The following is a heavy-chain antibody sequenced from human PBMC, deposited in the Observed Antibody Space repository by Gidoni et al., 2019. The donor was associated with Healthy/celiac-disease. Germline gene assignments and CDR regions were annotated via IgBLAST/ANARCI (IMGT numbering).Heavy chain of an antibody. V-gene: IGHV1-2*02. D-gene: IGHD2-2*02. Sequence: QVQLVQSGAEVKKPGASVKVSCKASGYPFTGYYMHWVRQAPGQGLEWMGWINPDSGGTNYVQKFQGRVTMTRDTSISTAYMELSRLRSDDTAVYYCARLDCSSTSCYTFDFWGQGTLVTVSS. CDR2: INPDSGGT. J-gene: IGHJ4*02. CDR3: ARLDCSSTSCYTFDF. CDR1: GYPFTGYY.